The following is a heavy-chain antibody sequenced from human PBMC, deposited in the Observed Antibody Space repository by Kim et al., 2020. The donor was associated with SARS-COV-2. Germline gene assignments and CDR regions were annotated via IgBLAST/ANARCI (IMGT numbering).Heavy chain of an antibody. J-gene: IGHJ4*02. CDR2: ISYDGSNK. CDR1: GFTFSSYA. CDR3: ARVTPSMVRGDVDY. D-gene: IGHD3-10*01. V-gene: IGHV3-30*04. Sequence: GFTFSSYAMHWVRQAPGKGLEWVAVISYDGSNKYYADSVKGRFTISRDNSKNTLYLQMNSLRAEDTAVYYCARVTPSMVRGDVDYWGQGTLAT.